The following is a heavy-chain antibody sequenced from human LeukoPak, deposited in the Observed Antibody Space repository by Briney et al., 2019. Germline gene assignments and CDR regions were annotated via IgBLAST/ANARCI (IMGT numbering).Heavy chain of an antibody. J-gene: IGHJ6*03. V-gene: IGHV3-66*01. CDR1: AFTVSNSY. CDR3: ARVKQLERLYYYYYMDV. Sequence: GGSLRLSCAASAFTVSNSYMSWVRQAPGKGLEWVSAIYSNTRTYYADSVKGRFSISRDNSKNTLYLQMNSLRAEDTAVYYCARVKQLERLYYYYYMDVWGKGTTVTVSS. CDR2: IYSNTRT. D-gene: IGHD1-1*01.